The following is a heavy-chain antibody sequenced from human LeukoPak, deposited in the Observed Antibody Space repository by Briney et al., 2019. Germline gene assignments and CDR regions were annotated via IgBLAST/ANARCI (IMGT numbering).Heavy chain of an antibody. J-gene: IGHJ4*02. Sequence: ASVKVSCKASGYTFTGYYMHWVRQAPGQGLEWMGWINPNSGGTNYARKFQGRVTMTRDTSISTAYMELSRLRSDDTAVYYCARVVATIQPFDYWGQGTLVTVSS. D-gene: IGHD5-12*01. V-gene: IGHV1-2*02. CDR1: GYTFTGYY. CDR3: ARVVATIQPFDY. CDR2: INPNSGGT.